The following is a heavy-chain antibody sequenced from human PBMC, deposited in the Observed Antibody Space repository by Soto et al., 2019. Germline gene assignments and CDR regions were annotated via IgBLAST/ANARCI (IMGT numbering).Heavy chain of an antibody. Sequence: GESLKISCKGSGYSFTSYWIGWVRQMPGKGLEWMGIIYPGDSDTRYSPSFQGQVTISADKSISTAYLQWSSLKASDTAMYYCAREQWLVPTSATPFDYWGQGTLVTVSS. CDR2: IYPGDSDT. D-gene: IGHD6-19*01. V-gene: IGHV5-51*01. J-gene: IGHJ4*02. CDR1: GYSFTSYW. CDR3: AREQWLVPTSATPFDY.